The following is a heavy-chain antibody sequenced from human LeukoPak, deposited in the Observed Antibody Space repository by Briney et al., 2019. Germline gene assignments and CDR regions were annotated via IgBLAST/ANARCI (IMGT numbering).Heavy chain of an antibody. Sequence: KSGGSLRLSCAASGFTFSNAWMSWVRQAPGKGLEWVGRIKSKTDGGTTDYAAPVKGRFTISRDDSKNTLYLQMNSLKTEDTAVYYCTTVGVATTFDAFDIWGKGTTVTISS. J-gene: IGHJ3*02. V-gene: IGHV3-15*01. CDR2: IKSKTDGGTT. CDR1: GFTFSNAW. D-gene: IGHD5-12*01. CDR3: TTVGVATTFDAFDI.